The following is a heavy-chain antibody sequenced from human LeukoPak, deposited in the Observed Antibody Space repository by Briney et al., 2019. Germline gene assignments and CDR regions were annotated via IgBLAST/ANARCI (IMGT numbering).Heavy chain of an antibody. CDR1: GYTFTGYY. J-gene: IGHJ4*02. CDR3: ARVGSSVGYNEFDY. Sequence: GASVKVSCKASGYTFTGYYMHWVRQAPGQGLEWMGWINPNSGGTNYAQKFQGWVTMTRDTSISTAYMELSRLRSDDTAVYYCARVGSSVGYNEFDYWGQGTLVTVSS. CDR2: INPNSGGT. V-gene: IGHV1-2*04. D-gene: IGHD5-24*01.